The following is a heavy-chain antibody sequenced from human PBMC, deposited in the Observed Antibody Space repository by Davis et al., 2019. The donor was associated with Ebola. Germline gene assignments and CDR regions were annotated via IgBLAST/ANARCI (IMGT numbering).Heavy chain of an antibody. J-gene: IGHJ6*02. CDR1: GFTFSSYI. Sequence: GESLKISCAASGFTFSSYIMNWVRQAPGKGLEWVSYISSSSSTIYYADSVKGRFTISRDNAKNSLYLQMNSLRDEDTAVYYCARDRRVTMIVAQYGMDVWGQGTTVTVSS. CDR2: ISSSSSTI. V-gene: IGHV3-48*02. D-gene: IGHD3-22*01. CDR3: ARDRRVTMIVAQYGMDV.